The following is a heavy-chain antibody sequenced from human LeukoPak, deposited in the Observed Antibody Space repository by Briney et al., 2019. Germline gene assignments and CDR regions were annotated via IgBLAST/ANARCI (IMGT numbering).Heavy chain of an antibody. Sequence: PSETLSLTCTVSGGSISSSYYWGWIRQPPGKGLEWIGSIYYSGSTSYKPSLKSRVTISVDTSKNQFSLKLSSVTAADTAVYYCAREGRGGSYSRELEYWGQGTLVTVSS. CDR1: GGSISSSYY. CDR2: IYYSGST. J-gene: IGHJ4*02. V-gene: IGHV4-39*07. CDR3: AREGRGGSYSRELEY. D-gene: IGHD1-26*01.